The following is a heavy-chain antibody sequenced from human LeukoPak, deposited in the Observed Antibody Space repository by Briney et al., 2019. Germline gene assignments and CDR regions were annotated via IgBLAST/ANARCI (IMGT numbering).Heavy chain of an antibody. Sequence: GASVKVSCKASGYTFTSYGISWVRQAPGQGLEWMGWISAYNGNTNYAQKLQGRVTMTTDTSTSTAYMELRSLRSDDTAVYYCARVYSGSYFGGWYFDYWGQGTLVTVSS. J-gene: IGHJ4*02. CDR1: GYTFTSYG. CDR3: ARVYSGSYFGGWYFDY. V-gene: IGHV1-18*01. CDR2: ISAYNGNT. D-gene: IGHD1-26*01.